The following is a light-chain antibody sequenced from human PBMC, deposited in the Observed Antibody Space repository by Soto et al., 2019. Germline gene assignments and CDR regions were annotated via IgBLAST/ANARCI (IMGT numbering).Light chain of an antibody. CDR2: AAS. CDR1: QSISSY. Sequence: IPLNPSPSSLSASELYGFTITLGSSQSISSYLNWYQQKPGKAPKLLIYAASSLQSGVPSRFSGSGSGTDFTLTISSLQPEDFATYYCQQSYSTPPTFGQGTKVDIK. V-gene: IGKV1-39*01. CDR3: QQSYSTPPT. J-gene: IGKJ1*01.